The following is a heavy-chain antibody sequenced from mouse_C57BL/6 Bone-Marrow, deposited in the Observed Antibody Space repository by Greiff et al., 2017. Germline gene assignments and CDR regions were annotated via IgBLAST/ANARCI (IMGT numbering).Heavy chain of an antibody. J-gene: IGHJ4*01. V-gene: IGHV14-4*01. CDR2: IDPENGDT. CDR1: GFNIKDDY. D-gene: IGHD1-1*01. CDR3: TSITTVAYYAMDY. Sequence: VQLQQSGAELVRPGASVKLSCTASGFNIKDDYMHWVKQRPEQGLEWIGWIDPENGDTAYASKFQGKATITADTSSNTAYLQLSSLTSEDTAVYYCTSITTVAYYAMDYWGQGTSVTVSS.